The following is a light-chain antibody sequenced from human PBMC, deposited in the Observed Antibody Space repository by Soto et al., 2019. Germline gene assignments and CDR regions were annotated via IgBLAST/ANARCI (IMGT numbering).Light chain of an antibody. CDR2: EVI. J-gene: IGLJ3*02. CDR1: GNDIGTYNY. CDR3: SSYTSSRSWV. V-gene: IGLV2-14*01. Sequence: QSVLTQPASVSGSPGQSITISCTGTGNDIGTYNYVSWYQQHPGKAPKLLINEVINRPSGVSYRFSGSKSGNTASLTISGLQAEDEADYYCSSYTSSRSWVFGGGTKLTVL.